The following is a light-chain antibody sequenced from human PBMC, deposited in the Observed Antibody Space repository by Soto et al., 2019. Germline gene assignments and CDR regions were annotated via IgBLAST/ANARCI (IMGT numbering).Light chain of an antibody. V-gene: IGKV1-39*01. CDR3: QHSYIFT. CDR1: QSINNY. CDR2: AAS. J-gene: IGKJ3*01. Sequence: DIQMTQSPSSLSASVGDRVTITCRASQSINNYLNWYQQKPGKAPKFLIYAASTLQSGVPSRFSGSGSGTDFTLTISSLQPEDFATYYCQHSYIFTFGPGTKVDIK.